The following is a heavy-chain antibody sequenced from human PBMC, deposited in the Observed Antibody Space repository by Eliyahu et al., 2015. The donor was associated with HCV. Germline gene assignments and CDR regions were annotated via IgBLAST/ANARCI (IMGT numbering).Heavy chain of an antibody. CDR1: GFXFSXXS. J-gene: IGHJ5*02. CDR3: ARVVQYQLFDP. V-gene: IGHV3-48*01. D-gene: IGHD2-2*01. CDR2: ISSSSSTI. Sequence: EVQLVESGGGLVXXXGSLRLSCAASGFXFSXXSMNWVRPAPGKGLEWVSYISSSSSTIYYADSVKGRFTISRDNAKNSLYLQMNSLRAEDTAVYYCARVVQYQLFDPWGQGTLVTVSS.